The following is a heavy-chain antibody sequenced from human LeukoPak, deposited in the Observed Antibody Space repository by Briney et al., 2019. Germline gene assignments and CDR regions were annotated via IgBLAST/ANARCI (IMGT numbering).Heavy chain of an antibody. CDR3: ASHYDILTGYLN. J-gene: IGHJ4*02. V-gene: IGHV3-30*14. D-gene: IGHD3-9*01. CDR2: ISYDGSNK. Sequence: PGRSLRLSCAASGFTFSTYAMHWVRQAPGKGLEWVAVISYDGSNKYYADSVKGRFTISRDNSKNTLYLQMNSLRAEDTAVYYCASHYDILTGYLNWGQGTLVTVSS. CDR1: GFTFSTYA.